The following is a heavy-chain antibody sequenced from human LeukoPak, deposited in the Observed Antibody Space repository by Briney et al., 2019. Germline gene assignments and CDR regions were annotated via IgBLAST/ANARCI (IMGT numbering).Heavy chain of an antibody. V-gene: IGHV4-39*01. D-gene: IGHD3/OR15-3a*01. Sequence: PSETLSLTCTVSGGSISSSSYYWGWIRQPPGKGLEWIGSIYYSGSTYYNPSLKSRVTISVDTSKNQFSLKLSSVTAADTAVYYCARGVSVRGTGDWGDWFDPWGQGTLVTVSS. CDR1: GGSISSSSYY. CDR2: IYYSGST. J-gene: IGHJ5*02. CDR3: ARGVSVRGTGDWGDWFDP.